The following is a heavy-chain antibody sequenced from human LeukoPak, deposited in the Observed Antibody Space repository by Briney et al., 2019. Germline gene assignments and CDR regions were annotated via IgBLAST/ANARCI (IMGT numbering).Heavy chain of an antibody. Sequence: GASVKVSCKASGYTFTGYYIHWVRQAPGQGLEWMGWINPNSGDTNHAQNLQGRVTMTRDTSITTAYMELSRLRSDDTAVYFCARDTAMDDILTAYDYFDSWGQGTLVTVSS. V-gene: IGHV1-2*02. CDR1: GYTFTGYY. CDR3: ARDTAMDDILTAYDYFDS. J-gene: IGHJ4*02. D-gene: IGHD3-9*01. CDR2: INPNSGDT.